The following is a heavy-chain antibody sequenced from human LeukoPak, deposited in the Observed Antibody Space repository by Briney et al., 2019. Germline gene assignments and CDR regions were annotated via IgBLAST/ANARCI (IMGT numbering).Heavy chain of an antibody. Sequence: PGGSLRLSCAASGFTFSDYYMSWIRQAPGKGLERVSYISSSGSTIYYADSVKGRFTISRDNAKNSLYLQMNSLRADDTAVYYCARRGYYGSGSYSPWGQGTLVTVSS. CDR1: GFTFSDYY. D-gene: IGHD3-10*01. V-gene: IGHV3-11*01. CDR3: ARRGYYGSGSYSP. CDR2: ISSSGSTI. J-gene: IGHJ4*02.